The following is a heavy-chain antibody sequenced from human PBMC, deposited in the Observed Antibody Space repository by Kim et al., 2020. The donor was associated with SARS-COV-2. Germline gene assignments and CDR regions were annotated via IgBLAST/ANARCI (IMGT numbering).Heavy chain of an antibody. CDR1: GFTFSSYG. CDR3: AREEVTMMGYFDY. Sequence: GGSLRLSCAASGFTFSSYGMHWVRQAPGKGLEWVAVIWYDGSNKYYADSVKGRFTISRDNSKNTLYLQMNSLRAEDTAVYYCAREEVTMMGYFDYWGQGTLVTVSS. V-gene: IGHV3-33*01. D-gene: IGHD3-22*01. J-gene: IGHJ4*02. CDR2: IWYDGSNK.